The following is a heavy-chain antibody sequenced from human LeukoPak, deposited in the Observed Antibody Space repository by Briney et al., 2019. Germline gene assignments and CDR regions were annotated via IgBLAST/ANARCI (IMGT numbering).Heavy chain of an antibody. CDR3: ARSYSGYDAVDY. D-gene: IGHD5-12*01. J-gene: IGHJ4*02. CDR1: GGSFSGYY. Sequence: SETLSLTCAVYGGSFSGYYWSWIRQAPGKGLEWIGEINHSGTTNYNPSLKSRVTISVDTSKDQFSLKLSPVTAADTAVYYCARSYSGYDAVDYWGQGTLVTVSS. V-gene: IGHV4-34*01. CDR2: INHSGTT.